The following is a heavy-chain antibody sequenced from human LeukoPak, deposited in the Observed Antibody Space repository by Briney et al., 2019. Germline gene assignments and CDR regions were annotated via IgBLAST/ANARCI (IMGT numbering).Heavy chain of an antibody. CDR2: IIPIFGTA. D-gene: IGHD3-22*01. CDR1: GGTFSSYA. J-gene: IGHJ4*02. Sequence: SVKVSCKASGGTFSSYAISWVRQAPGQALEWMGGIIPIFGTANYAQKFQGRVTITADESTSTAYMELSSLRSEDTAVYYCARGGGYYYDSSGYYPFDYWGQGTLVTVSS. CDR3: ARGGGYYYDSSGYYPFDY. V-gene: IGHV1-69*01.